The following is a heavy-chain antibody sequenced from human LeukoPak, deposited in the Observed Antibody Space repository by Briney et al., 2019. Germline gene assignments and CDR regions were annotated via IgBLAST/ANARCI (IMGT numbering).Heavy chain of an antibody. Sequence: GGSLRLSCAASGFTFSNAWMSWVRQAPGKGLEWVGRIKSKTDGGTTDYAAPVKGRFTISRDDSQNTLYLQMNSLKTEDTAVYYCTQMDILTGLYIDYWGQGTLVTVSS. CDR2: IKSKTDGGTT. CDR1: GFTFSNAW. J-gene: IGHJ4*02. V-gene: IGHV3-15*01. D-gene: IGHD3-9*01. CDR3: TQMDILTGLYIDY.